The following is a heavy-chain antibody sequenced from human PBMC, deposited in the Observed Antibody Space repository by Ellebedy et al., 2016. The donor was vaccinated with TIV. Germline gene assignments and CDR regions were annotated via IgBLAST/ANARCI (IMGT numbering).Heavy chain of an antibody. CDR2: ISGSGGST. Sequence: PGGSLRLSCAASGFTFSSSAVSWVLQAPGKGLEWVSAISGSGGSTFYADSVKGRFTISRDNSKNSLYLQMNSLRAEDTAVYYCARSKLFLEEDIWGQGTMVTVSS. CDR3: ARSKLFLEEDI. V-gene: IGHV3-23*01. CDR1: GFTFSSSA. D-gene: IGHD3-3*01. J-gene: IGHJ3*02.